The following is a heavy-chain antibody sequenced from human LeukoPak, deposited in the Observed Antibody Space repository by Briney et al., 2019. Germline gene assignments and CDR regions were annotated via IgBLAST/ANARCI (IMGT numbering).Heavy chain of an antibody. CDR2: ITWNSGSI. V-gene: IGHV3-9*01. Sequence: GGSLRLSCAASGFTFDDYAMHWVRQAPGKGLEWVPGITWNSGSIGYADSVKGRFTISRDNAKNSLYLQMNSLRAEDTALYYCAKDRDGSGRGSGNFDCWGQGTLVTVSS. J-gene: IGHJ4*02. CDR1: GFTFDDYA. CDR3: AKDRDGSGRGSGNFDC. D-gene: IGHD3-10*01.